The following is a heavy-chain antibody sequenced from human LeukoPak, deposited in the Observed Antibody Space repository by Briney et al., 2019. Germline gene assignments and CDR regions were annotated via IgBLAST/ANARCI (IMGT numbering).Heavy chain of an antibody. CDR3: ATGGTMAYSSSWAYFDY. CDR2: IYYSGST. Sequence: PSETLSLTCTVSGGSISSYYWSWIRQPPGKGLEWIGYIYYSGSTNYNPSLKSRVTISVDTSKNQFSLKLSSVTAADTAVYYCATGGTMAYSSSWAYFDYWGQGTLVTVSS. CDR1: GGSISSYY. J-gene: IGHJ4*02. D-gene: IGHD6-13*01. V-gene: IGHV4-59*08.